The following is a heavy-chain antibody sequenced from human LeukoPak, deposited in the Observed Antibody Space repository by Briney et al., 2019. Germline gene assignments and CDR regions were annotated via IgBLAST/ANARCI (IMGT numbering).Heavy chain of an antibody. J-gene: IGHJ4*02. Sequence: SETLSLTCTVSGGSISTHYWGWIRQPPGKGLEWIGYVSSNEGTNSNPSLESRVTILVDTSKNQFSLKLSSVTAADTAVYYCARVRSYYGSVTGKSYYFDYWGQGTLVTVSS. D-gene: IGHD3-10*01. CDR3: ARVRSYYGSVTGKSYYFDY. CDR2: VSSNEGT. V-gene: IGHV4-59*11. CDR1: GGSISTHY.